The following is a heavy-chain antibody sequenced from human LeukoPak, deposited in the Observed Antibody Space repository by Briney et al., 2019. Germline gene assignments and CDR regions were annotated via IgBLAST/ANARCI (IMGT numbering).Heavy chain of an antibody. V-gene: IGHV3-23*01. Sequence: GGSLRLSCAASGLSFSMYSMSWIRQAPGKGLEWVSVISDNGAVTFYGDSVKGRFTISRDNSKNTLYLQMSSLRVEDTAVYYCAKDSGGHWGQGTLVTVSS. J-gene: IGHJ4*02. D-gene: IGHD4-23*01. CDR2: ISDNGAVT. CDR1: GLSFSMYS. CDR3: AKDSGGH.